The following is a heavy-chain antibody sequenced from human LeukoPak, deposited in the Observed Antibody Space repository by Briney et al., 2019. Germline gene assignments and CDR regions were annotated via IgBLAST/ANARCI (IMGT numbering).Heavy chain of an antibody. Sequence: PSETLSLTCAVYGGSFSGYYWSWIRQPPGKGLEWIGEINHSGSTNYNPSLKSRVTISVDTSKNQFSLKLSSVTAADTAVYYCARAAYYYDSSGHRRSTFSDYWGQGTLVTVSS. J-gene: IGHJ4*02. V-gene: IGHV4-34*01. CDR3: ARAAYYYDSSGHRRSTFSDY. CDR2: INHSGST. CDR1: GGSFSGYY. D-gene: IGHD3-22*01.